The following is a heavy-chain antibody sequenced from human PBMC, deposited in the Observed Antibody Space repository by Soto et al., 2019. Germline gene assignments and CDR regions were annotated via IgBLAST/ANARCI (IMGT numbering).Heavy chain of an antibody. CDR2: FIPIFDAA. CDR1: GGTFSNYA. CDR3: ARKAESYGFDI. V-gene: IGHV1-69*01. Sequence: QVQLVQSGAEVKKPGSSVKVSCKASGGTFSNYAINWVRQAPGQGLEWMGGFIPIFDAANYAQNFRGRVTINEDESTSTAYMELSGLRSEDTAMYYCARKAESYGFDIWGQGTLVTVS. D-gene: IGHD3-10*01. J-gene: IGHJ3*02.